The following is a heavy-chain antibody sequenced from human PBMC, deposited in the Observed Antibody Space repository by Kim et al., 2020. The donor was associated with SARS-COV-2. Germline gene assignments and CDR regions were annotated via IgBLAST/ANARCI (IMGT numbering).Heavy chain of an antibody. CDR3: ARHVHLTTVTFLWYFDL. D-gene: IGHD3-16*01. Sequence: GGSLRLSCTASRFTFSSSAMTWVRQAPGKGLEWVSTIFGSGQGTYYGDSVQGRFTVSRDNSRNTLFLQMNNLRVDDTAIYYCARHVHLTTVTFLWYFDLWGRGT. V-gene: IGHV3-23*01. CDR2: IFGSGQGT. J-gene: IGHJ2*01. CDR1: RFTFSSSA.